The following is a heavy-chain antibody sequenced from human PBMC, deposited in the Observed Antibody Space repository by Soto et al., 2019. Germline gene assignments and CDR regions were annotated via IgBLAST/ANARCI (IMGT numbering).Heavy chain of an antibody. CDR2: ICPGDSYT. Sequence: GESLKISFKGSGYIFTSYWIGCLRQMPGKFLEWMLIICPGDSYTRYSPSFQGQVTISAYNSISTAYVQCSSLKASYTSMYYCARPRSYGSNGMDVWGQGTTVTVSS. J-gene: IGHJ6*02. D-gene: IGHD5-18*01. V-gene: IGHV5-51*01. CDR3: ARPRSYGSNGMDV. CDR1: GYIFTSYW.